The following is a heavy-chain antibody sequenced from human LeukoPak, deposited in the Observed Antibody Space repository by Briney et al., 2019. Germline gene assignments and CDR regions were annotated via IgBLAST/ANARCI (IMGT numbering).Heavy chain of an antibody. J-gene: IGHJ4*02. CDR2: ISGSGGST. V-gene: IGHV3-23*01. Sequence: GGSLRLSCAASGFTFSSYAMSWVRQAPGKGLEWVSAISGSGGSTYYADPVKGRFTISRDNSKNTLYLQMNSLRAEDTAVYYCAKVQDYDILTGYSNFDYWGQGTLVTVSS. CDR1: GFTFSSYA. D-gene: IGHD3-9*01. CDR3: AKVQDYDILTGYSNFDY.